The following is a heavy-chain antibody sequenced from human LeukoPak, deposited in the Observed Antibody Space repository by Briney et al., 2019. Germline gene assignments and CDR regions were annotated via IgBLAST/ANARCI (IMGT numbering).Heavy chain of an antibody. Sequence: GGSLRLSCAASGFTFSSYGMHWVRQAPGKGLEWVAFIRYDGSNKYYADSVKGRFTISRDNSKNTLYLQMNSLRAEDTAVYYCARVEAPRNIVGSWGQGTLATVSS. V-gene: IGHV3-30*02. D-gene: IGHD1-26*01. CDR1: GFTFSSYG. CDR3: ARVEAPRNIVGS. J-gene: IGHJ5*02. CDR2: IRYDGSNK.